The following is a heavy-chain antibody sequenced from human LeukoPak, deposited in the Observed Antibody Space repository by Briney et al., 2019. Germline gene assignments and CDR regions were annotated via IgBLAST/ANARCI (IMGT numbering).Heavy chain of an antibody. D-gene: IGHD3-22*01. CDR3: ARGAAYYYDSSGRYDAFDI. J-gene: IGHJ3*02. CDR1: GYTFTNYG. CDR2: INPNSGGT. V-gene: IGHV1-2*02. Sequence: ASVKVSCRASGYTFTNYGISWVRQAPGQGLEWMGWINPNSGGTNYAQKFQGRVTMTRDTSISTAYMELSRLRSDDTAVYYCARGAAYYYDSSGRYDAFDIWGQGTMVTVSS.